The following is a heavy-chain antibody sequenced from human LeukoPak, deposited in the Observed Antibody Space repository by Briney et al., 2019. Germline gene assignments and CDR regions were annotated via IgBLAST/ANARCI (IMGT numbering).Heavy chain of an antibody. J-gene: IGHJ4*02. CDR2: INPTSGGT. D-gene: IGHD5-12*01. CDR3: ARSGGYSGYDVLNY. Sequence: ASVKVSCKASGYTFTSYGISWVRQAPGQGLEWMGWINPTSGGTNYAQKFQGSVTMTRDTSISTIYMELSRLKSDDTAVYFCARSGGYSGYDVLNYWGQGTLVTVSS. V-gene: IGHV1-2*02. CDR1: GYTFTSYG.